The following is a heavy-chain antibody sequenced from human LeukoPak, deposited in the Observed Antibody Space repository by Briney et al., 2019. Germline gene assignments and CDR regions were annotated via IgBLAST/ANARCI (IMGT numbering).Heavy chain of an antibody. J-gene: IGHJ5*02. D-gene: IGHD2-15*01. CDR2: IYTSGST. CDR1: GGSISSYY. CDR3: ARGRYCSGGRCYWVSYNWFDP. V-gene: IGHV4-4*07. Sequence: PSETLSLTCTVSGGSISSYYWSWIRQPAGKGLEWIGRIYTSGSTNYNPSLKSRVTMSVDTSKNQFSLKMSSVTAADTAVYYCARGRYCSGGRCYWVSYNWFDPWGQGTLVTVSS.